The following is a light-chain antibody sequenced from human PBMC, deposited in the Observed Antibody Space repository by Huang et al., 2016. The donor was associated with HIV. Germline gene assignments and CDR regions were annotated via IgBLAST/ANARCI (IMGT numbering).Light chain of an antibody. CDR3: QQYNAYPWT. J-gene: IGKJ1*01. CDR2: KAA. CDR1: QTITWW. V-gene: IGKV1-5*03. Sequence: DIQMTQSLSPLSASIGDRVTITCRASQTITWWLAWYQQKPGKAPKVLIYKAASLESGVPSRVIGSGSGTEFTLTISSLQPDDFATYYCQQYNAYPWTFGQGTKVEI.